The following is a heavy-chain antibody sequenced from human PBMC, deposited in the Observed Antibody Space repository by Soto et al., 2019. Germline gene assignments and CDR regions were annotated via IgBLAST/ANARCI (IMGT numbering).Heavy chain of an antibody. D-gene: IGHD3-16*02. CDR3: ARGYDYIWGSYRFRYFDY. CDR1: GGSISSSNW. V-gene: IGHV4-4*02. Sequence: SETLSLTCAVSGGSISSSNWWSWVRQPPGKGLEWIGEIYHSGSTNYNPSLKSRVTISVDKSKNQFSLKLSSVTAADTAVYYCARGYDYIWGSYRFRYFDYWGQGTLVTVSS. J-gene: IGHJ4*02. CDR2: IYHSGST.